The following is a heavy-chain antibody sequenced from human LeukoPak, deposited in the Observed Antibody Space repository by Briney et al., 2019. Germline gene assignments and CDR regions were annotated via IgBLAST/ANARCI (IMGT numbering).Heavy chain of an antibody. CDR1: GYTFTSYD. V-gene: IGHV1-8*03. CDR2: MNPNSGTT. Sequence: ASVKVSCKASGYTFTSYDINWVRQATGQGLEWMGWMNPNSGTTGYAQKFQGRVTTTKNTSISTAYMELRSLRSDDTAVYYCARADDFSSRYYYGMDVWGQGTTVTVSS. CDR3: ARADDFSSRYYYGMDV. J-gene: IGHJ6*02. D-gene: IGHD3-3*01.